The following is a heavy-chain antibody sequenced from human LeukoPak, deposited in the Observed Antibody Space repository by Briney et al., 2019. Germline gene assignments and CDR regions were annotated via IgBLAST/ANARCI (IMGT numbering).Heavy chain of an antibody. CDR1: GFTFSSYR. J-gene: IGHJ4*02. CDR3: ARDPYSSSWSPHFDY. D-gene: IGHD6-13*01. CDR2: ISSSSSYI. Sequence: PGGSLRLSCAASGFTFSSYRMIWVRQAPGKGLEWVSSISSSSSYIYYADSVKGRFTISRDNAKNSLYLQMNSLRAEDTAVYYCARDPYSSSWSPHFDYWGQGTLVTVSS. V-gene: IGHV3-21*01.